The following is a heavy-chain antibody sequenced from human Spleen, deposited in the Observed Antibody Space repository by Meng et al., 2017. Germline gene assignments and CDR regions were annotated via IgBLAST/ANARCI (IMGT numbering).Heavy chain of an antibody. V-gene: IGHV5-51*01. CDR1: GYSFTNYW. CDR3: ARVIYTPEPGMDV. J-gene: IGHJ6*02. D-gene: IGHD2-15*01. CDR2: IYPGDSDT. Sequence: GGSLRLSCKRSGYSFTNYWIGWVRQMPGKGLEWMGIIYPGDSDTRYSPSFQGQVTISADKSISTAYLQWSSLKASDTAMYYCARVIYTPEPGMDVWGQGTTVTVSS.